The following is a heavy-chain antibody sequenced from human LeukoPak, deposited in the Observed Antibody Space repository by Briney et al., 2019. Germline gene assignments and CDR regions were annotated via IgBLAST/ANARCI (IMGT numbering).Heavy chain of an antibody. CDR3: AKVVHYGVFDI. V-gene: IGHV3-23*01. J-gene: IGHJ3*02. D-gene: IGHD4-17*01. CDR1: GFTFSNCA. CDR2: TSDSGGST. Sequence: GGSLRLSCAASGFTFSNCAMTWVRQAPGKGLEWVSTTSDSGGSTYYADSVKGRFTISRDNSKNTVSLQMHSLRVEDTAVYYCAKVVHYGVFDIRGQGTMVTVSS.